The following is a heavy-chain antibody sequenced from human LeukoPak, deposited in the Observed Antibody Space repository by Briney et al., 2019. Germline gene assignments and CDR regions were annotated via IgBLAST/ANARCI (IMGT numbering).Heavy chain of an antibody. CDR3: AREGSGFYFDY. Sequence: GGSLRLSCAASGFTFSSYGMHWVRQAPGKGLEWVAVISYDGSNKYYADSVKGRFTISRDSSKNTLYLQMNSLKAEDTAVYYCAREGSGFYFDYWGQGTLVTVSS. V-gene: IGHV3-30*03. D-gene: IGHD3-22*01. CDR2: ISYDGSNK. CDR1: GFTFSSYG. J-gene: IGHJ4*02.